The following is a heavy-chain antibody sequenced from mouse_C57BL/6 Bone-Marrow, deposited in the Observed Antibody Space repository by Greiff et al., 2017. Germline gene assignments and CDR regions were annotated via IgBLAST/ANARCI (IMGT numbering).Heavy chain of an antibody. V-gene: IGHV1-63*01. D-gene: IGHD4-1*01. CDR1: GYTFTNYW. Sequence: QVQLQQSGAELVRPGTSVKMSCKASGYTFTNYWIGWAKQRPGHGLEWIGDISPGGGYTNYNEKFKGKATLTADKSSRTAYMQFSSLTSEDSAIYYCARWDYYYAMDYWGQGTSVTVSA. CDR3: ARWDYYYAMDY. J-gene: IGHJ4*01. CDR2: ISPGGGYT.